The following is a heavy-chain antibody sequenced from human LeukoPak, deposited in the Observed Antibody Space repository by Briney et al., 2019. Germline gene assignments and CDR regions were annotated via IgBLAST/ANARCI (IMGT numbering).Heavy chain of an antibody. D-gene: IGHD5-18*01. CDR1: GFTFSSYA. CDR3: AKVQGIQLWFDAFDI. J-gene: IGHJ3*02. CDR2: IGGSGGST. Sequence: GGSLRLSCAASGFTFSSYAMSWVRQAPGKGLEWVSAIGGSGGSTYYADSVKGRFTISRDNSKNTLYLQMNSLRAEDTAVYYCAKVQGIQLWFDAFDIWGQGTMVTVSS. V-gene: IGHV3-23*01.